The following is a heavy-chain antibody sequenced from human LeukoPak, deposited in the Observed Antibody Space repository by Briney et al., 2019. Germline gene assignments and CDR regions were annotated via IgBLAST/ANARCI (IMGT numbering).Heavy chain of an antibody. J-gene: IGHJ4*02. CDR2: IYSGGST. D-gene: IGHD1-14*01. Sequence: PGGSLRLSRAPSELIRRSTYLSGVRQPPRKELEWVSVIYSGGSTYYADSVKGRFTISRHNSINTLYLQMNSLKTEDTAVYYCASGSRNWGQGTLVTVSS. CDR3: ASGSRN. V-gene: IGHV3-53*04. CDR1: ELIRRSTY.